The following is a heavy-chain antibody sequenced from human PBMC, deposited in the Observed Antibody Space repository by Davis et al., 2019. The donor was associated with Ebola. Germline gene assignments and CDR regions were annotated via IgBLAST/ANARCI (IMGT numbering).Heavy chain of an antibody. D-gene: IGHD4-11*01. J-gene: IGHJ4*02. Sequence: GGSLRLSCDGTRIAVSSNYMNWVRQTPEKGLEWVSVMYDGGTTYYADSVRGRFTISRDNSKNTLFLHMSSLRVDDTAVYYCADGFDYSSLHWGQGTLVTVSS. CDR1: RIAVSSNY. CDR3: ADGFDYSSLH. V-gene: IGHV3-66*01. CDR2: MYDGGTT.